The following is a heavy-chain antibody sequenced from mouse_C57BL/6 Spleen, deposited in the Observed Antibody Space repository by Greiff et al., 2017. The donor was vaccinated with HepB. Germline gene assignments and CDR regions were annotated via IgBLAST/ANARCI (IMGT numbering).Heavy chain of an antibody. CDR2: ISDGGSYT. V-gene: IGHV5-4*01. J-gene: IGHJ3*01. D-gene: IGHD2-5*01. Sequence: EVKLQESGGGLVKPGGSLKLSCAASGFTFSSYAMSWVRQTPEKRLEWVATISDGGSYTYYPDNVKGRFTISRDNAKNNLYLQMSHLKSEDTAMYYCARDQAYYSNPFAYWGQGTLVTVSA. CDR1: GFTFSSYA. CDR3: ARDQAYYSNPFAY.